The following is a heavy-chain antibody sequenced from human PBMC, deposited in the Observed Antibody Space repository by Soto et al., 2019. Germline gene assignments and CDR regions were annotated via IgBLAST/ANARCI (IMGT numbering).Heavy chain of an antibody. CDR2: INPSGGST. J-gene: IGHJ6*02. V-gene: IGHV1-46*01. CDR1: GYTFTSYY. D-gene: IGHD4-17*01. Sequence: ASVKVSCKASGYTFTSYYMHWVRQAPGQGLEWMGIINPSGGSTSYAQKFQGRVTMTRDTSTSTVYMELSSLRSEDTAVYYCGRASDYGDYGYYYYGMDVWGQGTTVTVSS. CDR3: GRASDYGDYGYYYYGMDV.